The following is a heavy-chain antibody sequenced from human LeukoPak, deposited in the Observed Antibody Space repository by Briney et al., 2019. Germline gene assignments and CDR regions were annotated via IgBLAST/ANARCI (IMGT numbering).Heavy chain of an antibody. Sequence: GGSLRLSCAASGFTFSSYGMHWVRQAPGKGLEWVAFIRYDGSNKYHADSVKGRFAISRDNSKNTLYLQMNSLRAEDTAVYYCAKDGKAAAWSFDYWGQGTLVTVSS. V-gene: IGHV3-30*02. CDR1: GFTFSSYG. J-gene: IGHJ4*02. CDR2: IRYDGSNK. D-gene: IGHD6-13*01. CDR3: AKDGKAAAWSFDY.